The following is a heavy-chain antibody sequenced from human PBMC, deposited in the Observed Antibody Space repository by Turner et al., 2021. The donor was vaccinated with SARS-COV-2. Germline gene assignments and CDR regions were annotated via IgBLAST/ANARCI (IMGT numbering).Heavy chain of an antibody. CDR3: VLIVVPDV. CDR1: GYIFTDYY. J-gene: IGHJ4*02. V-gene: IGHV1-2*02. D-gene: IGHD3-22*01. Sequence: QVQLVQSGPEVNKPGTSVKVSCKSSGYIFTDYYIQWVRQAPGQGLEWMGYIDPKSGGANFTKKFQGRVTLTTDTSKNTDYMEVTGLTHGETDVYYGVLIVVPDVWGQGSLVTVSS. CDR2: IDPKSGGA.